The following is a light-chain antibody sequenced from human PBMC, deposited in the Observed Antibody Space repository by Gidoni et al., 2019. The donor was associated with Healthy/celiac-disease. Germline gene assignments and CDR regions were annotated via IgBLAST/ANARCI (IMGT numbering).Light chain of an antibody. Sequence: EIVLTQSPATLSLSPGERATLSCRASQSVSSYLAWYQQKPGQAPRLLIYDASNRATGIPARFSGSGSGTDFTLTISSLEPVDFAVYYCQQRSNWITFGQXTRLEIK. CDR1: QSVSSY. CDR3: QQRSNWIT. CDR2: DAS. J-gene: IGKJ5*01. V-gene: IGKV3-11*01.